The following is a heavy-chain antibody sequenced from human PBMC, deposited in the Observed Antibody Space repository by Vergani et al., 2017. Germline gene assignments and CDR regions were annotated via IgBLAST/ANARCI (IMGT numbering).Heavy chain of an antibody. J-gene: IGHJ6*03. Sequence: VQLVESGAEVKKPGASVKVSCKASGYTFTSYYMHWVRQAPGQGLEWMGIINPSGGSTSYAQKFQGRVTMTRDTSTSTVYMELSSLRSEDTAVYYCAREAMVRGGIFYYMAVWGKGTTVTVSS. V-gene: IGHV1-46*01. CDR1: GYTFTSYY. D-gene: IGHD3-10*01. CDR2: INPSGGST. CDR3: AREAMVRGGIFYYMAV.